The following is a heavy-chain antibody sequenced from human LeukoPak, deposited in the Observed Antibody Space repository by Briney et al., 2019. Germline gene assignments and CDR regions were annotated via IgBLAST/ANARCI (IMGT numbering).Heavy chain of an antibody. D-gene: IGHD3-10*01. V-gene: IGHV3-7*01. CDR1: GFTFNYYW. Sequence: GGSLRLSCAASGFTFNYYWLTWVRQAPGKGLEWVANIQQDRSEKYYVDSVKGRFIISRDNAKNSLYLQMNSLRAEDTAVYYCARVRKLRTRGVMDPLDYWGQGTLVTVSS. CDR3: ARVRKLRTRGVMDPLDY. J-gene: IGHJ4*02. CDR2: IQQDRSEK.